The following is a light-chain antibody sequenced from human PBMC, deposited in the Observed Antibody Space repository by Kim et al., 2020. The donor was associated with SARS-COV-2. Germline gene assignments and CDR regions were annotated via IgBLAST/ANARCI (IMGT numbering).Light chain of an antibody. Sequence: DIQMTQSPSTLSASVGDRATITCRASHSITTWLAWFQQKPGKAPTLLIYKASNLQSGVPSRFSGTGSGTEFTLTISSLQPDDFATYYCQQYDLYPYTFGQGTKLEF. CDR3: QQYDLYPYT. J-gene: IGKJ2*01. CDR1: HSITTW. CDR2: KAS. V-gene: IGKV1-5*03.